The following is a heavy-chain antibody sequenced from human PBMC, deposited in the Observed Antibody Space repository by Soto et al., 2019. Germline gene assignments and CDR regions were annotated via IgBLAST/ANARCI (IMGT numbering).Heavy chain of an antibody. CDR3: ARWDYGVYARFDY. D-gene: IGHD4-17*01. Sequence: QVQLAQSGTEVKKPGASVKVSCKASGYTFTSHDINWVRQATGQGLEWMGWMNPNSGNTGYAQKFQGRVTMTRNTSISTAYMELSSLRSEDTAVYYCARWDYGVYARFDYWGQGTLVTVSS. V-gene: IGHV1-8*01. J-gene: IGHJ4*02. CDR1: GYTFTSHD. CDR2: MNPNSGNT.